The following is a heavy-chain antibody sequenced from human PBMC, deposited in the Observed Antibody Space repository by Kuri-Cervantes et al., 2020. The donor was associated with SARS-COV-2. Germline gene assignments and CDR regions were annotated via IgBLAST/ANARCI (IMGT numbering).Heavy chain of an antibody. CDR3: ARRITIFGVDIMDV. J-gene: IGHJ6*04. Sequence: SETLSLTCTVSGYSISSGYYWGWIRHPPGKGLEWIGSIYHSGSTYYNPSLKSRVTISVDTSKNQFSLKLSSVTAADTAVYYCARRITIFGVDIMDVWGKGTTVTVSS. CDR2: IYHSGST. V-gene: IGHV4-38-2*02. CDR1: GYSISSGYY. D-gene: IGHD3-3*01.